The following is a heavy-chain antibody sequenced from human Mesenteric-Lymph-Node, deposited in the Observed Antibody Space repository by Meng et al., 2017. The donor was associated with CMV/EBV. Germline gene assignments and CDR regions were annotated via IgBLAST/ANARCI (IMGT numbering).Heavy chain of an antibody. CDR2: INHSGST. D-gene: IGHD3-9*01. J-gene: IGHJ4*02. V-gene: IGHV4-34*01. Sequence: QVQLPQGGGGLLKPSETLTVTCAVYGGSFSGYYWNWIRQSPEKGLEWIGEINHSGSTTYNPSFTSRIIISVDTSTNRISLNMSSVTAADTAVYYCARGSSYDILTGYFDYWGQGALVTVSS. CDR3: ARGSSYDILTGYFDY. CDR1: GGSFSGYY.